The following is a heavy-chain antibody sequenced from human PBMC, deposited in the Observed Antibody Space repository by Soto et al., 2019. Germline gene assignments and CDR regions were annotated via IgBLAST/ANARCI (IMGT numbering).Heavy chain of an antibody. J-gene: IGHJ3*02. D-gene: IGHD2-15*01. Sequence: GGSLRLSCAASGFTFDDYGMSWVRQAPGKGLEWVSGINWNGVSTGYADSVKGRFTISRDNAKNSLYLKMNSLRAEDTALYHCASVSTALGYCSGGSCYGAFDIWGQGTMVTVSS. CDR3: ASVSTALGYCSGGSCYGAFDI. CDR1: GFTFDDYG. V-gene: IGHV3-20*01. CDR2: INWNGVST.